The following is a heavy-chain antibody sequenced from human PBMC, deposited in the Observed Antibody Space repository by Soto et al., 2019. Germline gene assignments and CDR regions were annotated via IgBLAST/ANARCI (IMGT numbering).Heavy chain of an antibody. V-gene: IGHV4-30-4*01. CDR2: IYYSGST. CDR1: GGSISSGDYY. J-gene: IGHJ4*02. Sequence: SETLSLTCTVSGGSISSGDYYWSWIRQPPGKGLEWIGYIYYSGSTYYNPSLKSRVTISVDTSKNQFSLKLSSVTAADTAVYYCARAGTKKQLGKCDYWGQGTLVTVSS. CDR3: ARAGTKKQLGKCDY. D-gene: IGHD6-6*01.